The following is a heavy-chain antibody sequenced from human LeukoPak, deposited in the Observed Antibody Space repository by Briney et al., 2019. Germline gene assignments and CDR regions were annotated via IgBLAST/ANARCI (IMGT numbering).Heavy chain of an antibody. J-gene: IGHJ4*02. D-gene: IGHD2-21*01. CDR2: IYYSGST. V-gene: IGHV4-31*03. Sequence: PSETLSLTCTVSGGSISSGGYYWSWIRQHPGKGLEWIGYIYYSGSTYYNPSLKSRVTISVDTSKNQFSLKLSSVTAADTAVYYCARIGNFPYSDYWGQGTLVTVSS. CDR3: ARIGNFPYSDY. CDR1: GGSISSGGYY.